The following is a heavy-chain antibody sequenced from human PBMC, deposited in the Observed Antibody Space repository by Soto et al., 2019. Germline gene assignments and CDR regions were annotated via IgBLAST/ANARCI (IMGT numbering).Heavy chain of an antibody. CDR3: AREVEGGYMDV. J-gene: IGHJ6*03. V-gene: IGHV3-33*01. Sequence: QVQLVESGGGVVQPGRSLRLSCAASGFTFSSYVMHWVRQAPGKGLEWVAVIWYDGSNKYYADSVKGRFTISRDNSKNTLYLQMNSLRAEDTAVYYCAREVEGGYMDVWGKGTTVTVSS. CDR1: GFTFSSYV. CDR2: IWYDGSNK.